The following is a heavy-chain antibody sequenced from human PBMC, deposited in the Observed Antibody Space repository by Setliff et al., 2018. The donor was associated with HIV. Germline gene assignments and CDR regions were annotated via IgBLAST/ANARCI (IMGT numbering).Heavy chain of an antibody. D-gene: IGHD3-10*01. V-gene: IGHV1-18*04. CDR1: GYTFTTYG. Sequence: ASVKVSCKASGYTFTTYGVNWVRQAPGQGLEWMGWINGYSGKTHFSPRLQGRLTMTTDTSTDTVYLELRSLASDDTAIYYCAREAPRYASGAFDMWGLGTMVTVSS. CDR3: AREAPRYASGAFDM. J-gene: IGHJ3*02. CDR2: INGYSGKT.